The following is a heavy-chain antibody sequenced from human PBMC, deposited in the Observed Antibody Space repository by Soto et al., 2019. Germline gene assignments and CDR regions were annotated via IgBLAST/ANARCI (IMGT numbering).Heavy chain of an antibody. CDR1: GYTFTSYA. V-gene: IGHV1-3*01. D-gene: IGHD6-19*01. Sequence: ASVKVSCKASGYTFTSYAMHWVRQAPGQRLEWMGWINAGNGNTKYSQKFQGRVTITRDTSASTAYMELSSLRSEDTAVYYCAHSPSEAVADTELDYWGQGTLVTVSS. CDR3: AHSPSEAVADTELDY. J-gene: IGHJ4*02. CDR2: INAGNGNT.